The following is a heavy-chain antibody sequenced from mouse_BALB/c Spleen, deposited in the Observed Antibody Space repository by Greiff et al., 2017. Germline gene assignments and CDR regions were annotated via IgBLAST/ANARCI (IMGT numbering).Heavy chain of an antibody. J-gene: IGHJ1*01. CDR3: VSGGGYYDWYFDV. CDR1: GFSLTSYD. Sequence: VQLQQSGPGLVAPSQSLSITCTVSGFSLTSYDISWIRQPPGKGLEWLGVIWTGGGTNYNSAFMSRLSISKDNSKSQVFLKMNSLQTDDTAIYYCVSGGGYYDWYFDVWGAGTTVTVSS. CDR2: IWTGGGT. D-gene: IGHD2-3*01. V-gene: IGHV2-9-2*01.